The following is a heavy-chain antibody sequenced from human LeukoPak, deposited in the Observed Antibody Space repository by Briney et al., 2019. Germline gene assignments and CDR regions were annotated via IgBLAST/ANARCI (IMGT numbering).Heavy chain of an antibody. D-gene: IGHD3-22*01. CDR3: ARTGWPYYYDSSGYRYFDY. CDR2: ISSSSSYI. J-gene: IGHJ4*02. Sequence: GGSLRLSCAASGFTFSSYSMNWVRQAPGKGLEWVSSISSSSSYIYYADSVKGRFTISRDNAKKSLYMQMNSLRADDTAVYYCARTGWPYYYDSSGYRYFDYWGQGTLVTVSS. CDR1: GFTFSSYS. V-gene: IGHV3-21*01.